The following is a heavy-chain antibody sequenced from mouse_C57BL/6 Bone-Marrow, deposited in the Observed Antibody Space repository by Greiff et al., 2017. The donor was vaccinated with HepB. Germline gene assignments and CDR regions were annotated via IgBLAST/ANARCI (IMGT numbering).Heavy chain of an antibody. D-gene: IGHD2-2*01. CDR3: ARDVYGYDWYFDV. V-gene: IGHV1-82*01. J-gene: IGHJ1*03. CDR2: IYPGDGDT. Sequence: QVQLQQSGPELVKPGASVKISCKASGYAFSSSWMNWVKQRPGKGLEWIGRIYPGDGDTNYNGKFKGKATLTADKSSSTAYMQLSSLTSEDSAVYFCARDVYGYDWYFDVWGTGTTVTVSS. CDR1: GYAFSSSW.